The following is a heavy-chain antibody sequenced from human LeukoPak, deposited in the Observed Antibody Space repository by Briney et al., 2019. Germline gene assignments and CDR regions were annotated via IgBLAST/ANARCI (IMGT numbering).Heavy chain of an antibody. CDR2: IYHSEST. D-gene: IGHD2-21*02. CDR3: ASKVVVTATVYFQH. J-gene: IGHJ1*01. Sequence: PSETLSLTCAVSGGSISSSNGWSWVRPPPGKGGEWSGEIYHSESTNYNPSLKSRVTISVDKSKNQLSLKLSSVAAADTAVYYCASKVVVTATVYFQHWGQGTLVTVSS. V-gene: IGHV4-4*02. CDR1: GGSISSSNG.